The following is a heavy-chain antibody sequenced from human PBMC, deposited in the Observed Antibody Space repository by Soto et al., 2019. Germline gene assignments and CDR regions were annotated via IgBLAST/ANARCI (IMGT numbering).Heavy chain of an antibody. Sequence: TSETLSLTCAVYGGSFSGYYWSWIRQPPGKGLEWIGEINHSGSTNYNPSLKSRVTISVDTSKNQFSLKLSSVTAADTAVYYCARGLIVVVPGAPLYAFDIWGQGTMVTVSS. D-gene: IGHD2-2*01. V-gene: IGHV4-34*01. CDR1: GGSFSGYY. J-gene: IGHJ3*02. CDR2: INHSGST. CDR3: ARGLIVVVPGAPLYAFDI.